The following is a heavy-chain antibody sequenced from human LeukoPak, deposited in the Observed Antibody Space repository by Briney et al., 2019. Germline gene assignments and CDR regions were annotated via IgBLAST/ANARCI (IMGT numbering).Heavy chain of an antibody. Sequence: SETLSLTCTVSGGSISSYYWSWIRQPPGKGLEWIGYIYYSGSTNYNPSLKSRATISVDTSKNQFSLKLSSVTAADTAVYYCARQMLGHDYWGQGTLVTVSS. CDR2: IYYSGST. V-gene: IGHV4-59*01. D-gene: IGHD7-27*01. CDR1: GGSISSYY. CDR3: ARQMLGHDY. J-gene: IGHJ4*02.